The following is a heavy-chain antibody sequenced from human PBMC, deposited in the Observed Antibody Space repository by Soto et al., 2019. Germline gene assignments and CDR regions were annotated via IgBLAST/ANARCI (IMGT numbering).Heavy chain of an antibody. D-gene: IGHD3-10*01. Sequence: QVQLVQSGAEVKKPGASVKVSCKASGYTFTAYPMHWVRQAPGQRLEWMGWINVANGDTGYSQKFQGRVTVTRDTSASTGYMELSSLTSEDTAVYYCARKDYYGAGIYYFDHWGQGTLVTVSS. CDR3: ARKDYYGAGIYYFDH. J-gene: IGHJ4*02. CDR2: INVANGDT. V-gene: IGHV1-3*01. CDR1: GYTFTAYP.